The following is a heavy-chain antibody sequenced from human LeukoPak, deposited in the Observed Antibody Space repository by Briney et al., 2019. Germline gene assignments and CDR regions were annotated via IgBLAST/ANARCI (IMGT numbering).Heavy chain of an antibody. J-gene: IGHJ4*02. Sequence: GGSLRLSCAASGFSFSYYGMHWVRQAPGKGLEWVAFIRYDGSSIYYVDSVKGRFTISRDNPKNTLYLRMNSLRAEDTGVYYCAKDGLLRGQGTLVTVSS. CDR3: AKDGLL. CDR2: IRYDGSSI. CDR1: GFSFSYYG. V-gene: IGHV3-30*02. D-gene: IGHD2/OR15-2a*01.